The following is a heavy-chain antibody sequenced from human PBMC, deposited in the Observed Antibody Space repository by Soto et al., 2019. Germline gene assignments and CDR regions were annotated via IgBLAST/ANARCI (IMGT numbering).Heavy chain of an antibody. D-gene: IGHD6-19*01. V-gene: IGHV3-23*01. J-gene: IGHJ6*03. CDR3: AKDPRGWYFSYYYYMDV. CDR1: GFTFSSYA. Sequence: PGGSMRLSCAASGFTFSSYARSWVSKAPGKGLEWVSAISGSGGSTYYADSVKGRFTISRDNSKNTLYLQMNSLRAEDTAVYYSAKDPRGWYFSYYYYMDVWGKGTTVTVSS. CDR2: ISGSGGST.